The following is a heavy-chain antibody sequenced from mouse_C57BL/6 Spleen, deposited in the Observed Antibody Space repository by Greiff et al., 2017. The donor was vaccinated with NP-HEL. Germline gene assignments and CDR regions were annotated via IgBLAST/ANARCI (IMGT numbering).Heavy chain of an antibody. J-gene: IGHJ2*01. CDR1: GYSITSGYY. CDR2: ISYDGSN. V-gene: IGHV3-6*01. D-gene: IGHD4-1*01. Sequence: EVQLVESGPGLVKPSQSLSLTCSVTGYSITSGYYWNWIRQFPGNKLEWMGYISYDGSNNYNPSLKNRISITRDTSKNQFFLKLNSVTTEDTATYYCARAVTGSFDYWGQGTTLTVSS. CDR3: ARAVTGSFDY.